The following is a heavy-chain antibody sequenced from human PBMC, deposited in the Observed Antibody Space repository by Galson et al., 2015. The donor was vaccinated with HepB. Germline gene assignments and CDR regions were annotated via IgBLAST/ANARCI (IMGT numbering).Heavy chain of an antibody. CDR2: ISGSGGST. CDR1: GFTFSSYA. CDR3: AKEDIVVVVAATHSGSFDY. J-gene: IGHJ4*02. D-gene: IGHD2-15*01. V-gene: IGHV3-23*01. Sequence: SLRLSCAASGFTFSSYAMSWVRQAPGKGLEWVSAISGSGGSTYYADSVKGRFTISRDNSKNTLYLQMNSLRAEDTAVYYCAKEDIVVVVAATHSGSFDYWGQGTLATVSS.